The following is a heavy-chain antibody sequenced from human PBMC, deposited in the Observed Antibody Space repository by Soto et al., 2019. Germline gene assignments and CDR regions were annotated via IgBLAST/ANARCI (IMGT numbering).Heavy chain of an antibody. V-gene: IGHV1-69*12. J-gene: IGHJ6*02. CDR3: ARHVPAAGYYYGMDV. CDR2: IIPIFGTA. D-gene: IGHD2-2*01. CDR1: DGTFSSYA. Sequence: QVQLVQSGAEVKKPGSVEKVSCKASDGTFSSYAISWVRQAPGQGLEWMGGIIPIFGTANYAQKFQGRVTITADESASTAYMELSSLRSEDTTVYYCARHVPAAGYYYGMDVWGQGTTVTVSS.